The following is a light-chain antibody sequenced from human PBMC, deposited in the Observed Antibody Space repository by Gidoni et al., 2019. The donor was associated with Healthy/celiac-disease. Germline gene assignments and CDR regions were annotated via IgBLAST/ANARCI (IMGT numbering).Light chain of an antibody. CDR1: QGISSY. Sequence: IQLTQSPSFLSASVGDRVTITCRATQGISSYLAWYQQKPGKAPKLLIYAASTLQSGVPSRFSGSGSGTEFTLTISSLQPEDFATYYCQQLNSYPLLTFXGXTKVEIK. J-gene: IGKJ4*01. CDR2: AAS. CDR3: QQLNSYPLLT. V-gene: IGKV1-9*01.